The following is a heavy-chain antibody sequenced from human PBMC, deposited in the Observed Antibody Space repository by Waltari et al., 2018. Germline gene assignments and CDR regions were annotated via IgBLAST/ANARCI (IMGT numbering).Heavy chain of an antibody. CDR2: ISWNSGSI. V-gene: IGHV3-9*03. Sequence: EVQVVESGGGLVQPGRSLRLSCAASGFTFDDYSMHWVRQAPGKVLEWVAGISWNSGSIGYADSVKGRFTISRDNAKNSLYLQMNSLRAEDMALYYCAKGHISNDFWSGSLDFWGQGTLVTVSS. CDR1: GFTFDDYS. J-gene: IGHJ4*02. D-gene: IGHD3-3*01. CDR3: AKGHISNDFWSGSLDF.